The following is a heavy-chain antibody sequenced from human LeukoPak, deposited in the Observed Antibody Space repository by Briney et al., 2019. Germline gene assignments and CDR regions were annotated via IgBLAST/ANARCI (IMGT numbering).Heavy chain of an antibody. V-gene: IGHV1-69*13. J-gene: IGHJ6*02. CDR1: GGTFSSYA. D-gene: IGHD1-26*01. Sequence: SVKVSCKASGGTFSSYAISWVRQAPGQGLEWMGGIIPIFGTATYAQKFQGRVTITADESTSTAYMELSSLRSEDTAVYYCARGGFPVYYYYGMDVWGQGTTVTVSS. CDR3: ARGGFPVYYYYGMDV. CDR2: IIPIFGTA.